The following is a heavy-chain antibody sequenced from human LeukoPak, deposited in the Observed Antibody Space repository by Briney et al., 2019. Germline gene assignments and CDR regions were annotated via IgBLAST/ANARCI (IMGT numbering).Heavy chain of an antibody. D-gene: IGHD1-26*01. CDR1: GFTFDDYA. J-gene: IGHJ4*02. CDR3: AKDGSLGASRFDY. Sequence: GRSLRLSCAAPGFTFDDYAMDWVRQAPGKGLEWVSGISWNSGSIGYADSVKGRFTISRDNAKNSLYLQMNSLRAEDTALYYCAKDGSLGASRFDYWGQGTLVTVSS. V-gene: IGHV3-9*01. CDR2: ISWNSGSI.